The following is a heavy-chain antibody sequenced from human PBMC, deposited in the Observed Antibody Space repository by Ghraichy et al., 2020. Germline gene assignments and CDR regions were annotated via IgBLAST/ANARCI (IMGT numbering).Heavy chain of an antibody. CDR3: AFATTSHYYYGMDV. D-gene: IGHD1-26*01. CDR1: GYTFTGYY. V-gene: IGHV1-2*02. Sequence: ASVKVSCKASGYTFTGYYMHWVRQAPGQGLEWMGWINPNSGGTNYAQKFQGRVTMTRDTSISTAYMELSRLRSDDTAVYYCAFATTSHYYYGMDVWGQGTTVTVSS. J-gene: IGHJ6*02. CDR2: INPNSGGT.